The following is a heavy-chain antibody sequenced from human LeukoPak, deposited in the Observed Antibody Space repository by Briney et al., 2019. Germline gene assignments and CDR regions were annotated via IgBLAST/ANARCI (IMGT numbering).Heavy chain of an antibody. Sequence: SGPTLVKPTQPLTLTCTFSGFSLSTSGVGVGWVRQPPGKALEWLALVYWDDDKRYSTSLRSRLTITNDTSKNQVVLTMTNMDPADTATYHCAHSPLVYSSSSPFDYWGQGTLVTVSS. V-gene: IGHV2-5*02. CDR1: GFSLSTSGVG. J-gene: IGHJ4*02. D-gene: IGHD6-6*01. CDR2: VYWDDDK. CDR3: AHSPLVYSSSSPFDY.